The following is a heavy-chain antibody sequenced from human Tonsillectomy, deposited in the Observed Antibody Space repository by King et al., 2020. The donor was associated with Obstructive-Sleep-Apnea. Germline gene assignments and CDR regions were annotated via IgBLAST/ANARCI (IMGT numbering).Heavy chain of an antibody. Sequence: VQLVESGGGVVQPGRSLRLSCVASGFSFNNYGMHWVRQIPGKGLGLVTFIRYDGSNKEYADSVKGRFTISRDNSKNTLYVQMNSLRTEDTAVYYCATLSGTTSGAFDIWGQGTMVPVSS. J-gene: IGHJ3*02. CDR2: IRYDGSNK. CDR1: GFSFNNYG. D-gene: IGHD1-20*01. CDR3: ATLSGTTSGAFDI. V-gene: IGHV3-30*02.